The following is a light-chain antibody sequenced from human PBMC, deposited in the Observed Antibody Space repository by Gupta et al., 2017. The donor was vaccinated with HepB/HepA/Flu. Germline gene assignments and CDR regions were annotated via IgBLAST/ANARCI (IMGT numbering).Light chain of an antibody. CDR1: SSNIGAGFD. J-gene: IGLJ3*02. Sequence: SVLTPPPPVSGAPGQGVTISCSGSSSNIGAGFDVHWYQQLPGTAPKLLIYGNSNRPSGVPDRFSGSKSGTSASLAIIGLQAEDEADYYCQSYDTSLSGWVFGGGTKLTVL. V-gene: IGLV1-40*01. CDR3: QSYDTSLSGWV. CDR2: GNS.